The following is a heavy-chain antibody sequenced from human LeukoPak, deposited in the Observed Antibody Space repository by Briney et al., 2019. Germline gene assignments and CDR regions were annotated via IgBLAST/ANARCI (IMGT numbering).Heavy chain of an antibody. J-gene: IGHJ4*02. Sequence: GESLKISCKGSGYSFTTYWTSWVRQMPGKGLEWMGRIDPSDSYTNYSPSFQGHVTISADKSFSTAYLQWTSLKASDTAMYCCARHAKAYGSSCDYWGQGTLVTVSS. CDR1: GYSFTTYW. D-gene: IGHD6-13*01. CDR3: ARHAKAYGSSCDY. CDR2: IDPSDSYT. V-gene: IGHV5-10-1*01.